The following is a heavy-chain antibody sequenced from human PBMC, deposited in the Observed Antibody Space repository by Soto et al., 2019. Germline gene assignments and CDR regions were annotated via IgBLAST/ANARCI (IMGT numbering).Heavy chain of an antibody. CDR2: ISSSSSYI. V-gene: IGHV3-21*01. Sequence: EVQLVESGGGLVKPGGSLRLSCAASGFTFSSYSMNWVRQAPGKGLEWVSSISSSSSYIYYADSVKGRFTISRDNAKNPLYLQMNSLRAEDTAVYYCARDLRDAFDIWGQGTMVTVSS. CDR3: ARDLRDAFDI. CDR1: GFTFSSYS. J-gene: IGHJ3*02. D-gene: IGHD3-16*01.